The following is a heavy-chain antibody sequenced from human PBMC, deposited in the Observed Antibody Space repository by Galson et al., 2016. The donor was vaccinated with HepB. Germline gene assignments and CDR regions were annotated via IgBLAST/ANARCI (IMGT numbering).Heavy chain of an antibody. CDR3: ARDPPRLSGYVYDY. V-gene: IGHV3-21*01. CDR2: ISSSSNYI. CDR1: VFTYSSDS. J-gene: IGHJ4*02. D-gene: IGHD5-12*01. Sequence: SLRLSCAASVFTYSSDSMSWVRQAPGQGLEWVSSISSSSNYIYYADSVKSRFTISRDNTKNSLYLQMNSLRVEDTAVYYCARDPPRLSGYVYDYWGQGTLVTVSS.